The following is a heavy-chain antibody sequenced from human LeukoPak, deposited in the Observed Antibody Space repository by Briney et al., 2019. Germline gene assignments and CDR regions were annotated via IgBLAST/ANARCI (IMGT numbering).Heavy chain of an antibody. V-gene: IGHV4-30-2*01. CDR3: ARMAGRTVDH. D-gene: IGHD1-1*01. Sequence: PSQTLSLTCAVSGASICTVGYSWSWIRQPPGEGLEWIGYIFLTGSTSYNPSLKSRLTLSPVSSNDQFSLRLNSVTAADTAVYYGARMAGRTVDHGGQGTLVTVSS. CDR1: GASICTVGYS. CDR2: IFLTGST. J-gene: IGHJ4*02.